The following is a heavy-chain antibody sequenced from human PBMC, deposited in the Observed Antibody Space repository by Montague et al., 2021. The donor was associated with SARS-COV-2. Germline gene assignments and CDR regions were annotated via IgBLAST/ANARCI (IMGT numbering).Heavy chain of an antibody. CDR1: GFSLSTSGMC. J-gene: IGHJ4*02. V-gene: IGHV2-70*01. CDR2: IDWDDDK. Sequence: PALVKPTQTLTLTCTFSGFSLSTSGMCVSWIRQPPGKALEWLALIDWDDDKYYSTSLKTRLTISKDTSKNQVVLTMTNMDPVDTATYCCARSYYDILTGYYMAFDYWGQGTLVTVSS. CDR3: ARSYYDILTGYYMAFDY. D-gene: IGHD3-9*01.